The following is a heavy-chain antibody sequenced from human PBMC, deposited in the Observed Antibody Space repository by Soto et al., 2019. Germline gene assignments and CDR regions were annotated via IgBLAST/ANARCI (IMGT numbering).Heavy chain of an antibody. J-gene: IGHJ4*02. V-gene: IGHV4-30-4*01. CDR2: LHYSGST. CDR1: GASISSGDYY. Sequence: SETLSLTCTVSGASISSGDYYWNWIRQSPGKGLEWIGFLHYSGSTFYNPSLKSRISISLDTSSNQSSLNLTSVSAADTAVYFCASSMAVAAAFDYWGQGTLFTVSS. D-gene: IGHD6-19*01. CDR3: ASSMAVAAAFDY.